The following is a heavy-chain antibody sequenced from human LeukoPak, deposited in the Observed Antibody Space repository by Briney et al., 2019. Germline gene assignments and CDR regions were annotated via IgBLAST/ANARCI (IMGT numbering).Heavy chain of an antibody. Sequence: SETLSLTCTVSGGSISIGGYYWSWIRQHPGKGLEWIGYIYYSGSTYYNPSLKSRVTISVDTSKNQFSLKLSSVTAADTAVYYCASTRVYYDSSGYPDYFDYWGQGTLVTVSS. D-gene: IGHD3-22*01. V-gene: IGHV4-31*03. CDR2: IYYSGST. CDR3: ASTRVYYDSSGYPDYFDY. CDR1: GGSISIGGYY. J-gene: IGHJ4*02.